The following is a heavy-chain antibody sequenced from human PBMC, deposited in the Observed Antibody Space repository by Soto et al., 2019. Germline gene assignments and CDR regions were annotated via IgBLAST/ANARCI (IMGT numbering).Heavy chain of an antibody. J-gene: IGHJ6*02. Sequence: QVQLLQSGAEVKKPGSSVKVSCKVSGGALTNYSLNWVRHAPGQGLEWLGGIIPLHNTSNYSLKLLGRGSVTADISSNTVYMHLSGLTSDDTATYYCAIWSNWNPLYYRGMDVWGQGTTVTVSS. CDR2: IIPLHNTS. V-gene: IGHV1-69*06. CDR1: GGALTNYS. D-gene: IGHD1-20*01. CDR3: AIWSNWNPLYYRGMDV.